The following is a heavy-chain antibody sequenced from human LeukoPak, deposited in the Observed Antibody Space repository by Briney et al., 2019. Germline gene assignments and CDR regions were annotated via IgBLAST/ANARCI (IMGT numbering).Heavy chain of an antibody. Sequence: PSGTLSLTCAVSGAFTTNSHWWSWARQPPGKGLEWIGEIYHSGTTNYKPSLKSPVTMSVDKSKNQFSLKLSSVTAADRAVYYCATYFYGEYGSYYFDYWGQGTLVTVSS. V-gene: IGHV4-4*02. CDR1: GAFTTNSHW. J-gene: IGHJ4*02. D-gene: IGHD4-17*01. CDR3: ATYFYGEYGSYYFDY. CDR2: IYHSGTT.